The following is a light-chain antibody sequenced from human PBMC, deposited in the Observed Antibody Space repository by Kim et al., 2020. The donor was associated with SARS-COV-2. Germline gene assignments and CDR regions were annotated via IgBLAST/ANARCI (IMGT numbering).Light chain of an antibody. CDR3: QQRGN. CDR2: DAS. V-gene: IGKV3-11*01. CDR1: QSVGTY. J-gene: IGKJ5*01. Sequence: ATLSLCPGERATLSSRASQSVGTYLAWYQQRPGQAPRLLIYDASKRATGIPARFRGSGYGTDFTLTIGTLEPEDSAVYYCQQRGNFGQGTRLEIK.